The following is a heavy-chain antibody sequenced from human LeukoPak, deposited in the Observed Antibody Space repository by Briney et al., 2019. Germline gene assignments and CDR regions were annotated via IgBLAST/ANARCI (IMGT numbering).Heavy chain of an antibody. J-gene: IGHJ6*02. Sequence: GRSLRLSCAASRFTFSSYEMNWVRQAPGKGLEWVSYISSSGSTIYCADSVKGRFTISRDNAKNSLYLQMNSLRAEDTAVYYCARNVWFGRGMDVWGQGTTVTVSS. V-gene: IGHV3-48*03. CDR1: RFTFSSYE. D-gene: IGHD3-10*01. CDR3: ARNVWFGRGMDV. CDR2: ISSSGSTI.